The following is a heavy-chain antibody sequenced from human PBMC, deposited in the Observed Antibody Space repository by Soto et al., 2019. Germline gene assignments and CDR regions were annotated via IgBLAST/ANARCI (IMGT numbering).Heavy chain of an antibody. V-gene: IGHV5-51*01. CDR1: GYSFTSYW. Sequence: GESLKISCKGSGYSFTSYWIGWVRQMPGKGLEWMGIIYPGDSDTRNSPSFQGQVTISADKSISTAYLKWSSLKASDTAMYYCARGYRSAYYYYYYYMDVWGKGTTVTVSS. CDR2: IYPGDSDT. CDR3: ARGYRSAYYYYYYYMDV. J-gene: IGHJ6*03. D-gene: IGHD2-15*01.